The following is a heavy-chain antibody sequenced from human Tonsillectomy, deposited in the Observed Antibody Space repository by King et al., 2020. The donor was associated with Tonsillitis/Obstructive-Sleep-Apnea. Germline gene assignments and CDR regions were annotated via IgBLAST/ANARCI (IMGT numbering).Heavy chain of an antibody. J-gene: IGHJ3*01. V-gene: IGHV4-4*02. CDR2: THQSGST. CDR3: ARHLGIRGTRGFDF. Sequence: QLQESGPGLVEPSGTLSLTCAVSGGSISTNNWWRWVRQPPGKGLEWIGETHQSGSTNYSPSLKSRVTISADKSGNQFSLKLSSVTAADTAVYYCARHLGIRGTRGFDFWGQGTMVTVSS. D-gene: IGHD1-20*01. CDR1: GGSISTNNW.